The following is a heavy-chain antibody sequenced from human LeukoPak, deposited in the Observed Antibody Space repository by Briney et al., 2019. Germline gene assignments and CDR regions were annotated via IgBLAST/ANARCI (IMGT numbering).Heavy chain of an antibody. CDR1: GFTLGAM. D-gene: IGHD3-10*01. J-gene: IGHJ4*02. CDR3: AKYRGFGDSYDS. CDR2: IGDSGGST. V-gene: IGHV3-23*01. Sequence: GGSLRLCCAASGFTLGAMSWLRQAPGKGLEWVSTIGDSGGSTYYADSVKGRFTISRDNSKNTLYLQMNSLRAEASAVYYCAKYRGFGDSYDSWGQGTLVTVSS.